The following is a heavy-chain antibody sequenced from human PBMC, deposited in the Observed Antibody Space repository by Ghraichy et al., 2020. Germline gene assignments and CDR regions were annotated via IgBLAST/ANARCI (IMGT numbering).Heavy chain of an antibody. CDR2: IYYSGST. D-gene: IGHD3-22*01. J-gene: IGHJ4*02. V-gene: IGHV4-39*01. Sequence: SETLSLTCTVSGGSISSSSYYWGWIRQPPGKGLEWIGSIYYSGSTYYNPSLKSRVTISVDTSKNQFSLKLSSVTAADTAVYYCARGGITMRDWGQGTLVTVSS. CDR1: GGSISSSSYY. CDR3: ARGGITMRD.